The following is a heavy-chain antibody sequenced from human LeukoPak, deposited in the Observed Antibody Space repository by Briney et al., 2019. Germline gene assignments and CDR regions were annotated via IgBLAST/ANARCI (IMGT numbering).Heavy chain of an antibody. D-gene: IGHD3-16*01. CDR3: AKDCDDYVWGSYAFDY. Sequence: PGGSLRLSCAASGFTFSSYGMHWVRQAPGKGLEWVAFIRYDGSNKYYADSVKGRFTIPRDNSKNTLYLQMNSLRAEDTAVYYCAKDCDDYVWGSYAFDYWGQGTLVTVSS. CDR2: IRYDGSNK. J-gene: IGHJ4*02. CDR1: GFTFSSYG. V-gene: IGHV3-30*02.